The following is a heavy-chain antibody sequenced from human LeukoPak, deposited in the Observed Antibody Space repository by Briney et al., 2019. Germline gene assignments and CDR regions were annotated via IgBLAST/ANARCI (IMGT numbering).Heavy chain of an antibody. CDR3: ARTYYDILTGYNPYFDY. CDR1: GFTFNTYS. D-gene: IGHD3-9*01. Sequence: GGSLRLSCAASGFTFNTYSMHWVRQAPGKGLEWVSFITADRSNKYYADSVKGRFTISRDNAKNILYLQMNSLRAEDTAVYYCARTYYDILTGYNPYFDYWGQGILVTVSS. J-gene: IGHJ4*02. V-gene: IGHV3-30*03. CDR2: ITADRSNK.